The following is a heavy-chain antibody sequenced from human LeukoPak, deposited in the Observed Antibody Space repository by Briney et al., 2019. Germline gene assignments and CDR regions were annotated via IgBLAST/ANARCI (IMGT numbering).Heavy chain of an antibody. CDR1: GFTFSSYA. CDR3: AKLRTTVTTNVDY. J-gene: IGHJ4*02. Sequence: PGGSLRLSCAASGFTFSSYAMNWVRQAPGKGLEWVSTISASGGSTYYFVKGRFTISRDNSKNTLYLQMNSLRAEDTAVYYCAKLRTTVTTNVDYWGQGTLVTVSS. CDR2: ISASGGST. D-gene: IGHD4-17*01. V-gene: IGHV3-23*01.